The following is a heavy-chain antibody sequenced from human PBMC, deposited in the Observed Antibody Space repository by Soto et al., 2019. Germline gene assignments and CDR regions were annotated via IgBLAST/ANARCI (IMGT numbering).Heavy chain of an antibody. CDR2: ISGSGGST. V-gene: IGHV3-23*01. CDR3: AKDSGYYGSGSYSIEPYYFDY. J-gene: IGHJ4*02. Sequence: PGGSLRISCAASGFTFSSDAMSWVRQAPGKGLEWVSAISGSGGSTYYADSVKGRFTISRDNSKNTLYLQMNSLRAEDTAVYYCAKDSGYYGSGSYSIEPYYFDYWGQGTLVTVSS. CDR1: GFTFSSDA. D-gene: IGHD3-10*01.